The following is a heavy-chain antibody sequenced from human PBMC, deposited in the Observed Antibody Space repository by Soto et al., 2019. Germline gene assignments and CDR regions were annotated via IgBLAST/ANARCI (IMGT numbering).Heavy chain of an antibody. V-gene: IGHV1-69*04. J-gene: IGHJ4*02. Sequence: GASGKVSCKASGGTLSSYTFSWVRQAPGQGLEWMGRIIPNLGITNYAQKFQGRITIIVDKSTSTAYMELSSLRSEDTAVYYCARDKGYCSGASCPDFDYWGQGTLVTVSS. CDR2: IIPNLGIT. D-gene: IGHD2-15*01. CDR3: ARDKGYCSGASCPDFDY. CDR1: GGTLSSYT.